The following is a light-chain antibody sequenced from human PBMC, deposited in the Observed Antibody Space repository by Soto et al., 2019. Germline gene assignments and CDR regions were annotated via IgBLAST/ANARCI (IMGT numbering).Light chain of an antibody. CDR1: SSDVGGYNY. CDR3: SSYGGITKSIFF. J-gene: IGLJ1*01. V-gene: IGLV2-8*01. CDR2: EFN. Sequence: QSALTQPPSASGSPGQSVTISCTGTSSDVGGYNYVSWYQHHPGKAPKLIISEFNKRHSGVPDRFSGSKSGNTASLTVSGIQLEDDADYYGSSYGGITKSIFFFGAGNKLTVL.